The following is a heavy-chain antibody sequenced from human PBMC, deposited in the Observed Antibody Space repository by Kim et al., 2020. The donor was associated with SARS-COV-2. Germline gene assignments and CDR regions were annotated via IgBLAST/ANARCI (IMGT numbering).Heavy chain of an antibody. V-gene: IGHV3-23*01. J-gene: IGHJ3*02. Sequence: GGSLRLSCAASGFTFSSYAMSWVRQAPGKGLEWVSAISGSGGSTYYADSVKGRFTISRDNSKNTLYLQMNSLRAEDTAVYYCANQLALVRGGHAFDIWGQGTMVTVSS. CDR2: ISGSGGST. D-gene: IGHD3-10*01. CDR3: ANQLALVRGGHAFDI. CDR1: GFTFSSYA.